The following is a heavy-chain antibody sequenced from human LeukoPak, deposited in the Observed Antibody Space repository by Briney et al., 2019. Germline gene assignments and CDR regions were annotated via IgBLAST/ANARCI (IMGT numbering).Heavy chain of an antibody. Sequence: SETLSLTCTVSGGSISNFYWSWIRQPAGKGLEWIGRIYVSGSTNYSPSLESRVTMSVDTSKNQFSLDLNSVTAADTAVYYCARGLYGGYDIFAYWGQGTLVTVSS. D-gene: IGHD5-12*01. CDR1: GGSISNFY. CDR2: IYVSGST. CDR3: ARGLYGGYDIFAY. V-gene: IGHV4-4*07. J-gene: IGHJ4*02.